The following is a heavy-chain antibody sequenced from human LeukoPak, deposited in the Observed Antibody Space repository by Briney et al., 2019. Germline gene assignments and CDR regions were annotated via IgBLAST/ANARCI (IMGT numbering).Heavy chain of an antibody. CDR2: ISYDGSNK. V-gene: IGHV3-30*18. J-gene: IGHJ4*02. Sequence: PGGSLRLSCAASGFTFSSYGMHWVRQAPGKGLEWVAVISYDGSNKYYADSVKGRFTISRDNSKNTLYLQMNSLRAEDTAMYYCAKDCSYDSSGYDYWGQGTLVTVSS. CDR3: AKDCSYDSSGYDY. CDR1: GFTFSSYG. D-gene: IGHD3-22*01.